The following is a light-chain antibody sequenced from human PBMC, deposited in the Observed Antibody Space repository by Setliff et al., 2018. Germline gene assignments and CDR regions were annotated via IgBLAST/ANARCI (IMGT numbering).Light chain of an antibody. CDR1: SSDIGNDIL. CDR3: WSHARGSTGVV. V-gene: IGLV2-23*02. J-gene: IGLJ1*01. Sequence: QSVLTQPASVSGAPGQSITVSCTGTSSDIGNDILVPWYQLHPGTAPKLIIYGVNNRPSGVSNRFSGSKSGNTASLAISGLQAEDEADYHCWSHARGSTGVVFGTGTKVTVL. CDR2: GVN.